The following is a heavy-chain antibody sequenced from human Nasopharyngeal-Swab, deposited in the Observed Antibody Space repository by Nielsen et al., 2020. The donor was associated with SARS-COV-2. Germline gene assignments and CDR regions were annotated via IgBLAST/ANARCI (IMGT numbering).Heavy chain of an antibody. CDR1: GFTVSSNY. V-gene: IGHV3-7*01. CDR2: IKQDGSEK. Sequence: GESLKISCAASGFTVSSNYMSWVRQAPGKGLEWVANIKQDGSEKNYVDSVKGRFTISRDNAKNSLYLQMNSLRAEDTAVYYCARDGYSYGYYYYYYMDVWGKGTTVTVSS. J-gene: IGHJ6*03. D-gene: IGHD5-18*01. CDR3: ARDGYSYGYYYYYYMDV.